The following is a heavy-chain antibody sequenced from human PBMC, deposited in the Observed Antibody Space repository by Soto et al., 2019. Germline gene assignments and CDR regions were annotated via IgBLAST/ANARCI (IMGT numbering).Heavy chain of an antibody. J-gene: IGHJ6*02. Sequence: GEPLKITCKGSGYSLTSYWISWVRQMPGKGLEWMGRIDPSDSYTNYSPSFQGHVTISADKSISTAYLQWSSLKASDTAMYYCARLSEWLSYYYGLDDWVQVTSDAVFS. CDR1: GYSLTSYW. CDR2: IDPSDSYT. V-gene: IGHV5-10-1*01. CDR3: ARLSEWLSYYYGLDD. D-gene: IGHD3-3*01.